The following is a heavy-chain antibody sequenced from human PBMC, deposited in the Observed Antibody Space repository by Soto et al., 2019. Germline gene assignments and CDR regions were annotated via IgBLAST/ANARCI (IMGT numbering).Heavy chain of an antibody. Sequence: QVVLLQSGAEVKEPGSSVRVSCQVSGSTFNNFAFSWVRQAPGHGPEWMGGIVVDSNTAEYSQRFQDRVTINGDNSADTLYIELGSLTFEDTAVYYCARAIKRWEVNYYFDFWGQGTLVTVSS. J-gene: IGHJ4*02. CDR1: GSTFNNFA. V-gene: IGHV1-69*06. D-gene: IGHD1-26*01. CDR3: ARAIKRWEVNYYFDF. CDR2: IVVDSNTA.